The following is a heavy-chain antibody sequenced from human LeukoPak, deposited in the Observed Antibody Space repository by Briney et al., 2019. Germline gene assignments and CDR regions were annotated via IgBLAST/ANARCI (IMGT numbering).Heavy chain of an antibody. J-gene: IGHJ4*02. D-gene: IGHD3-10*01. Sequence: PSETLSLTCAVYGGSFSGYYWSWIRQPPGKGLEWIGEINHSGSTNYNPSLKSRVTISVDTSKNQFSLKLSSVTAADTAVYYCARGPYYYGSGSYDYWAREPWSPSPQ. CDR1: GGSFSGYY. CDR3: ARGPYYYGSGSYDY. V-gene: IGHV4-34*01. CDR2: INHSGST.